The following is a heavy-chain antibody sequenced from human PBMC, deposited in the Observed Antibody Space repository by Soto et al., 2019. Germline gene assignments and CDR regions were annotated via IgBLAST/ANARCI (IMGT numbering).Heavy chain of an antibody. CDR3: AKEGRQWLVRPSYNWFDP. CDR2: ISYDGSNK. CDR1: GFTFSSYG. D-gene: IGHD6-19*01. Sequence: GGSLRLSCAASGFTFSSYGMHWVRQAPGKGLEWVAVISYDGSNKYYADSVKGRFTISRDNSKNTLYLQMNSLRAEDTAVYYCAKEGRQWLVRPSYNWFDPWGQGTLVTVSS. J-gene: IGHJ5*02. V-gene: IGHV3-30*18.